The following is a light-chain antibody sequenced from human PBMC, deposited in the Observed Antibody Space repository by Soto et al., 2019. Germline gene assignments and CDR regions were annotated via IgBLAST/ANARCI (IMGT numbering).Light chain of an antibody. J-gene: IGKJ1*01. CDR3: QQFHSFSPT. V-gene: IGKV1-5*03. CDR2: KAS. Sequence: DIQMTQSPSTLSASVGDRVTITCRASQSISSWLAWYQQKPGKAPKLLIYKASSLESGVPSRFSGSGSGTEFTLTISSPPPDDFATYYCQQFHSFSPTFGQGTKVEIK. CDR1: QSISSW.